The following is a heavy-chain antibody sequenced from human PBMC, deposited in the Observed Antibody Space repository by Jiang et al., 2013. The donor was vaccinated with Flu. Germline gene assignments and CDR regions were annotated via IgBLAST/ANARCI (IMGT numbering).Heavy chain of an antibody. CDR2: INHSGST. Sequence: LLKPSETLSLTCAVYGGSFSGYYWSWIRQPPGKGLEWIGEINHSGSTNYNPSLKSRVTISVDTSKNQFSLKLSSVTAADTAVYYCARVILRYFDWLLNVAPFGFDPRFDPWGQGTLVTVSS. J-gene: IGHJ5*02. V-gene: IGHV4-34*01. CDR1: GGSFSGYY. CDR3: ARVILRYFDWLLNVAPFGFDPRFDP. D-gene: IGHD3-9*01.